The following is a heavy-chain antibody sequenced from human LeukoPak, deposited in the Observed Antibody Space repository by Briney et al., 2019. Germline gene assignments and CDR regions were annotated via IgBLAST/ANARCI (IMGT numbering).Heavy chain of an antibody. D-gene: IGHD1-26*01. V-gene: IGHV4-30-2*01. CDR3: ASKGSGSYRYYFDY. CDR1: GGSISRGGYY. J-gene: IGHJ4*02. CDR2: IYHSGST. Sequence: PSETLSLTCTVSGGSISRGGYYWSWIRQPPGKGLEWIGYIYHSGSTYYNPSLKSRVTISVDRSKNQFSLKLSSVTAADTAVYYCASKGSGSYRYYFDYWGQGTLVTVSS.